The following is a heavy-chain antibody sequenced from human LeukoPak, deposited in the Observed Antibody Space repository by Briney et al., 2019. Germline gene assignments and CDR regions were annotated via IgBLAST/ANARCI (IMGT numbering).Heavy chain of an antibody. D-gene: IGHD3-22*01. V-gene: IGHV1-69*05. J-gene: IGHJ4*02. CDR2: IIPIFGTA. CDR3: ARDAYYYDSSGYYTGLPSDY. Sequence: SVKVSCKASGGTFSSYAISWVRQAPGQGLEWMGGIIPIFGTANYAQKFQGRVTITTDESTSTAYMELSSLRSEDTALYYCARDAYYYDSSGYYTGLPSDYWGQGTLVTVSS. CDR1: GGTFSSYA.